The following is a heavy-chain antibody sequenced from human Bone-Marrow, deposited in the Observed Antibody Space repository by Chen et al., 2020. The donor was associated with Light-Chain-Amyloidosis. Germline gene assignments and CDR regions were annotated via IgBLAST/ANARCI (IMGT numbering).Heavy chain of an antibody. CDR2: IIPIFGTA. J-gene: IGHJ5*02. CDR1: GGTFSSYA. V-gene: IGHV1-69*01. CDR3: ARHDFWSGSETNWFDP. D-gene: IGHD3-3*01. Sequence: QVQLVQSGAEVKKPGSSVKVSCKASGGTFSSYAISWVRQAPGHGLEWMGGIIPIFGTANYAQKCQGRVTITADESTGTAYMELSSLRSEDTAVYYCARHDFWSGSETNWFDPWGQGTLVTVSS.